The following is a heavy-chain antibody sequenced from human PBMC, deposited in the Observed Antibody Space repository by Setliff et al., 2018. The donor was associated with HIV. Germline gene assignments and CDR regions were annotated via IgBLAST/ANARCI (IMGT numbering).Heavy chain of an antibody. D-gene: IGHD3-9*01. V-gene: IGHV3-74*01. CDR1: GFSFSSHW. CDR3: AKASLVYYDILTGYGNWFDP. Sequence: PGGSLRLSCVASGFSFSSHWMHWVRQAPGKGLVWVSRINNDGSSLNYADYVKGRFTISRDNGKNIMYLEMNSVTAEDTAVYYCAKASLVYYDILTGYGNWFDPWGQGTLVTVSS. CDR2: INNDGSSL. J-gene: IGHJ5*02.